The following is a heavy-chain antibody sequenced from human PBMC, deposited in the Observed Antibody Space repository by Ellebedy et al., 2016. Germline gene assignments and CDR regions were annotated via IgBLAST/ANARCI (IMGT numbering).Heavy chain of an antibody. V-gene: IGHV1-3*01. J-gene: IGHJ4*02. Sequence: KFQGRVTITRDTSASTAYMELSSLRSEDTAVYYCAREDSGWYYFDYWGQGTLVTVSS. D-gene: IGHD6-19*01. CDR3: AREDSGWYYFDY.